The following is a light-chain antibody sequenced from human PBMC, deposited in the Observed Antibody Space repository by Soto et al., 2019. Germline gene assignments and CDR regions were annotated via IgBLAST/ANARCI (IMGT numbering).Light chain of an antibody. CDR2: EAT. Sequence: QLVLSQPASVSGSPGQSITIPCTGSSSDVGSNNLVSWYQQHPGKAPKVMIYEATKRPSGVSNRFSGSKSGNMASLTISGLQAEDEADYYCCSYANIYIWVFGGGTKLTVL. V-gene: IGLV2-23*01. CDR1: SSDVGSNNL. CDR3: CSYANIYIWV. J-gene: IGLJ3*02.